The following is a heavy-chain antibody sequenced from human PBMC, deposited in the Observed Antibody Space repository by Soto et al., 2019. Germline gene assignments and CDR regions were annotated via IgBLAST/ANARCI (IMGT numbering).Heavy chain of an antibody. CDR3: ARSSTSANYFDY. CDR1: GGSISSGGYY. Sequence: QVQLQESGPGLVKPSQTLSLTCTVSGGSISSGGYYWSWIRQHPGKGLEWIGYIYYSGSTYYNPSLKSRVXXXGXSSKNQFSLKLSSVTAADTAVYYCARSSTSANYFDYWGQGTLVTVSS. CDR2: IYYSGST. J-gene: IGHJ4*02. V-gene: IGHV4-31*03. D-gene: IGHD2-2*01.